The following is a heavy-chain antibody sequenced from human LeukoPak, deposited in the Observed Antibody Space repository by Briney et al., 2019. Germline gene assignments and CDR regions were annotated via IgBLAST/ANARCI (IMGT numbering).Heavy chain of an antibody. CDR3: ARSPIGASAY. CDR2: INPSNGDT. V-gene: IGHV1-2*02. Sequence: ASVKVSCNPSGYTFTDSYIHWVRQAPAVGLQWMGWINPSNGDTHYAEVFQGRVTMTRDTSIRTAYMELTSLTRDDTAVYYCARSPIGASAYWGRGTLVTVSS. CDR1: GYTFTDSY. D-gene: IGHD3-10*01. J-gene: IGHJ4*02.